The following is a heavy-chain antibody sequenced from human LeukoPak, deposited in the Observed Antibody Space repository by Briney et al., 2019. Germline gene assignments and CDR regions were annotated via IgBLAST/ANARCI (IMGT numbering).Heavy chain of an antibody. CDR1: GYTFTSYY. D-gene: IGHD3-10*01. J-gene: IGHJ4*02. CDR2: IVVGSGNT. CDR3: AAGTYGKD. Sequence: SVKVSCKASGYTFTSYYMHWVRQARGQRLEWIGWIVVGSGNTNYAQKFQERVTITRDMSTSTAYMELSSLRSEDTAVYYCAAGTYGKDWGQGTLVTVSS. V-gene: IGHV1-58*02.